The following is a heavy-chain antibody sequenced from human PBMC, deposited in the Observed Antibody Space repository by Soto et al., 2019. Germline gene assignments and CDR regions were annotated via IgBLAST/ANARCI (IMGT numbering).Heavy chain of an antibody. D-gene: IGHD5-12*01. Sequence: GGSLRLSCAASGFTVSSNYMSWVRQAPGKGLEWVSVIYSGGSTYYAVSVKGRFTITRDNSKNTLVLQMNSLRAEDTAVYYCARGGSGYSGYDYAFDIWGQGTMVTVSS. CDR3: ARGGSGYSGYDYAFDI. CDR2: IYSGGST. J-gene: IGHJ3*02. V-gene: IGHV3-53*01. CDR1: GFTVSSNY.